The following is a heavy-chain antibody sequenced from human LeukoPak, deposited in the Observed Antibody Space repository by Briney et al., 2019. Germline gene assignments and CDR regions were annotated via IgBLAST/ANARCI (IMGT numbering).Heavy chain of an antibody. Sequence: PGGSLRLSCVVSGFPFSNYSMNWVRQAPGKGLEWVSSISLSSSYIYYADSVKGRFTVSRDNAKNSLYLQMNSLRAEDTALYYCARPAGSSDGRTGSDYWGQGTLVTVSS. CDR3: ARPAGSSDGRTGSDY. CDR2: ISLSSSYI. D-gene: IGHD1-14*01. V-gene: IGHV3-21*01. CDR1: GFPFSNYS. J-gene: IGHJ4*02.